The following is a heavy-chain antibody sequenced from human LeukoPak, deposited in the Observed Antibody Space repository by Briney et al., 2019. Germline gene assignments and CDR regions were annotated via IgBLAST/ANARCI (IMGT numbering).Heavy chain of an antibody. V-gene: IGHV3-21*06. D-gene: IGHD3-3*01. CDR1: GFSFRTSA. Sequence: GGSLRLSCAASGFSFRTSAMNWVRQAPGQGVEWVSSISTSGSYIYHADSVEGRFTISRDNARNLLYLQMNSLRAEDTAVYYCARPPYFDFWSGFYNDNYYYMEVWGRGTPVTVSS. CDR2: ISTSGSYI. J-gene: IGHJ6*03. CDR3: ARPPYFDFWSGFYNDNYYYMEV.